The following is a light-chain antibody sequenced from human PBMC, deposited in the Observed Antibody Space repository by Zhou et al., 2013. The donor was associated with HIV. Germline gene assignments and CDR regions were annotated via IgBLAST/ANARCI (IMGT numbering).Light chain of an antibody. V-gene: IGKV3-11*01. J-gene: IGKJ4*01. CDR2: GAS. Sequence: EIVLTQSPGTLSLSPGERATLSCRASQSVRSSYLAWYQQKPGQAPRLLIYGASNRATGIPARFSGSGSETDFTLTISSLEPEDFAVYYCQQGRNWPLTFGGGTKVEIK. CDR1: QSVRSSY. CDR3: QQGRNWPLT.